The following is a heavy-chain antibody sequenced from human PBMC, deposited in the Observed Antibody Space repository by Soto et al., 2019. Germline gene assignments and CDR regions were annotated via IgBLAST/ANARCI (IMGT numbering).Heavy chain of an antibody. J-gene: IGHJ4*02. Sequence: QVQLQESGPGLVKPSETLSLSCAVSGDSISSRNWWSWVRQSPGKGLEWIGEISRSGTTNYNPSLKSRVPISADTSKNQFSLQLTSMTAADTAIYYCTKRGDCPGDCNLNYYDSWGQGTQVTVSS. CDR3: TKRGDCPGDCNLNYYDS. D-gene: IGHD2-21*01. CDR2: ISRSGTT. V-gene: IGHV4-4*02. CDR1: GDSISSRNW.